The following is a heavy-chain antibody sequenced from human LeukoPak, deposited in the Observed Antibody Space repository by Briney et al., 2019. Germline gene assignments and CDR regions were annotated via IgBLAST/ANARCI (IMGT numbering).Heavy chain of an antibody. CDR3: ARHRGYSNYFDY. CDR1: GGSLSSYY. J-gene: IGHJ4*02. V-gene: IGHV4-59*08. Sequence: PSETLSLTCTVSGGSLSSYYWSWIRQPPGKGLEWIGYIYYSESTNYNPSLKSRVTISVDTSKNQFSLKLSSVTAADTAVYYCARHRGYSNYFDYWGQGTLVTVSS. D-gene: IGHD4-11*01. CDR2: IYYSEST.